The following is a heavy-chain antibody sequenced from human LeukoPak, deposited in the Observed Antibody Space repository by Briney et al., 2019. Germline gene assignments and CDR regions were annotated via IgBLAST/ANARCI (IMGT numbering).Heavy chain of an antibody. D-gene: IGHD3-16*02. CDR3: ARSDYDYVWGSYRHIDY. Sequence: ASVKVSCKASGGTFSSYAISWVRQAPGQGLEWMGGIIPIFGTANCVQKFQGRVTITADESTSTAYMELSSLRSEDTAVYYCARSDYDYVWGSYRHIDYWGQGTLVTVSS. V-gene: IGHV1-69*01. CDR1: GGTFSSYA. CDR2: IIPIFGTA. J-gene: IGHJ4*02.